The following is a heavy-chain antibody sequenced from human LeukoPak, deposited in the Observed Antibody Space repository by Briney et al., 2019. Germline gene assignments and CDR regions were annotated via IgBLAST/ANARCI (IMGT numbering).Heavy chain of an antibody. CDR3: ARRAGLHSSGWSSSYYYYYYMDV. V-gene: IGHV5-51*01. Sequence: GESLKISCKGSGYSFTSYWIGWVRQMPGKGLEWMGIIYPGDSDTRYSPSFQGQVTISADKSISTAHLQWSSLKASDTAMYYCARRAGLHSSGWSSSYYYYYYMDVWGKGTTVTVSS. CDR1: GYSFTSYW. CDR2: IYPGDSDT. D-gene: IGHD6-19*01. J-gene: IGHJ6*03.